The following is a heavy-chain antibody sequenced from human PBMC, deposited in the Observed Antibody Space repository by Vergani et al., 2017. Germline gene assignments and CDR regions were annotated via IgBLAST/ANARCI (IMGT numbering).Heavy chain of an antibody. CDR1: EYSFGNYW. CDR3: ARHTTYTDS. CDR2: ISPADSDT. V-gene: IGHV5-51*01. J-gene: IGHJ4*02. D-gene: IGHD1-1*01. Sequence: EVALVQSGPEMRKPGESLKISCKRSEYSFGNYWIGWVRQMPGKGLEWMGIISPADSDTKYSPCFQGQVTISADKSISTAFLQWDSLKASDTALYYCARHTTYTDSWGQGTLVTVSS.